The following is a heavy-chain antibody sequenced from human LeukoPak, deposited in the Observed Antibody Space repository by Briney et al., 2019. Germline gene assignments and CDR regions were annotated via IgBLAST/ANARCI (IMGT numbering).Heavy chain of an antibody. CDR1: GFNFSYYS. V-gene: IGHV3-48*01. D-gene: IGHD3-10*01. CDR2: ICVSGSPT. Sequence: GGSLRLSCAASGFNFSYYSMTWARQASGKGLEWISYICVSGSPTYYADSVKARFTISRDDAKNSLYLQMNSLRAEDTAVYYCARNAWKSSDSGRGRMDVWGQGTTVTVSS. CDR3: ARNAWKSSDSGRGRMDV. J-gene: IGHJ6*02.